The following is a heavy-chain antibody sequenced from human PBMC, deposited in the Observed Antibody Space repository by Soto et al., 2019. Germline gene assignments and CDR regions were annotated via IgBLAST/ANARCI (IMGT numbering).Heavy chain of an antibody. J-gene: IGHJ5*02. CDR3: ATDLGSGRIP. V-gene: IGHV1-2*02. Sequence: QVQLVQSGAEVQRPGASVKVSCKTSGYTFSDPHMHWVRQAPGQGLEWMGWIKPHSGATNYAHKFRGRVTMTRDTSIATSYMELTGLRFDATAVYYCATDLGSGRIPWGQGTRVTVSS. CDR2: IKPHSGAT. CDR1: GYTFSDPH. D-gene: IGHD6-25*01.